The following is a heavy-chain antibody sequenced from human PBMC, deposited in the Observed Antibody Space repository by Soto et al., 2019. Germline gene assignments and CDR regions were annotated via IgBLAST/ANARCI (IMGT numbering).Heavy chain of an antibody. D-gene: IGHD3-10*01. Sequence: QITLKESGPPLVKPTQTLTLTCTFSGFSLSTNGVGVGWIRQPPGKALEWLALIYWDNNYLYSPSLKNRLTITKDTSKNQVVLTMTNMDPVDTATYYCAHRGGFGELKYWGQGTLVTVSS. V-gene: IGHV2-5*02. CDR3: AHRGGFGELKY. J-gene: IGHJ4*02. CDR2: IYWDNNY. CDR1: GFSLSTNGVG.